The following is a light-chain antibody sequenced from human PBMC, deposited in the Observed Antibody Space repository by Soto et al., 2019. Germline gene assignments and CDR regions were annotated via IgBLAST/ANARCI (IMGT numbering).Light chain of an antibody. CDR3: QQSYITPPIT. J-gene: IGKJ5*01. CDR2: AAS. V-gene: IGKV1-39*01. Sequence: DIQVTQSPSSLSASVGDRVTITCRASQSISSYLNWYQQKPGKAPKLLIYAASSLQSWVPSRFSGSGSGTDFTLTISSLQPEDFATYYCQQSYITPPITFGQGTRLEIK. CDR1: QSISSY.